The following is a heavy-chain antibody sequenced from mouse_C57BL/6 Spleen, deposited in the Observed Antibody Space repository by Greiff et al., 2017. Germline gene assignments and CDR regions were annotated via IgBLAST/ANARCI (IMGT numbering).Heavy chain of an antibody. Sequence: QVQLKQSGAELVRPGASVKLSCKASGYTFTDYYINWVKQRPGQGLEWIARIYPGSGNTYYNEKFKGKATLTAEKSSSTAYMQLSSLTSEDSAVYVCARKGPNWDRDYFDYWGQGTTLTVSS. CDR1: GYTFTDYY. CDR3: ARKGPNWDRDYFDY. CDR2: IYPGSGNT. J-gene: IGHJ2*01. V-gene: IGHV1-76*01. D-gene: IGHD4-1*01.